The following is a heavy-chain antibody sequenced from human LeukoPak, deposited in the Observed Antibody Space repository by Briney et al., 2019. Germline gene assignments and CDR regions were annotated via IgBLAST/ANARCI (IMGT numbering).Heavy chain of an antibody. CDR3: ARDPHYYDSSGYEYYCDY. Sequence: ASVKVSCKASGYTFTSYYMHWVRQAPGQGLEWMGIINPSGGSTGHAQKFQGRVTITRDTSTSTVYMELSSLRSEDTAVYCCARDPHYYDSSGYEYYCDYWGQGTLVTVSS. CDR2: INPSGGST. CDR1: GYTFTSYY. D-gene: IGHD3-22*01. V-gene: IGHV1-46*01. J-gene: IGHJ4*02.